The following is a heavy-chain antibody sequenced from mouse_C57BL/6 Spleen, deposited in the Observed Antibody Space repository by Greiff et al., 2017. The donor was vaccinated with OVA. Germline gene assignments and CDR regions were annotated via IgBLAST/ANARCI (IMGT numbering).Heavy chain of an antibody. Sequence: EVKLVESGGGLVQPKGSLKLSCAASGFSFNTYAMNWVRQAPGTGLEWVARIRSKSNNYATYYADSVKDRFTISRDDSESMLYLQMNNLKTEDTAMYYCVRQNLLYYFDYWGQGTTLTVSS. CDR2: IRSKSNNYAT. CDR1: GFSFNTYA. J-gene: IGHJ2*01. D-gene: IGHD2-1*01. CDR3: VRQNLLYYFDY. V-gene: IGHV10-1*01.